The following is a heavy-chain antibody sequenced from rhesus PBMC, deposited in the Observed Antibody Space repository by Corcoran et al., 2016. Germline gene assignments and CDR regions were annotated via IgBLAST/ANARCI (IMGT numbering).Heavy chain of an antibody. D-gene: IGHD3-9*01. Sequence: EVQLVESGGGLVQPGGSLRLSCTASGLTFSNYYFHWVRQAQGKGLEWVGVIRNKANSYTTAYAAAVKGRFTISRDESKNTLYLQMSSLKTEDTAVYYCTREDDGGDFDSWGQGVLVTVSS. CDR1: GLTFSNYY. J-gene: IGHJ4*01. CDR3: TREDDGGDFDS. CDR2: IRNKANSYTT. V-gene: IGHV3-13*01.